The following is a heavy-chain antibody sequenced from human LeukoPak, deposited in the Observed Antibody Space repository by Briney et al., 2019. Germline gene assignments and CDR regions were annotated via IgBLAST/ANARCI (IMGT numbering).Heavy chain of an antibody. CDR3: AREAYWQLSGLINY. CDR2: IYYSGST. J-gene: IGHJ4*02. CDR1: GGSISSSSYY. Sequence: PSETLSLTCTVSGGSISSSSYYWGWIRQPPGKGLEWIGSIYYSGSTYYNPSLKSRVTISVDTSKNQFSLKLSSVTAADTAVYYCAREAYWQLSGLINYWGQGTLVTVSS. V-gene: IGHV4-39*07. D-gene: IGHD2-8*02.